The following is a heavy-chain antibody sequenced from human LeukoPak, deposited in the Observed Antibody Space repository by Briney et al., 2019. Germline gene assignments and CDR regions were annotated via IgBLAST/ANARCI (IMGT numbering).Heavy chain of an antibody. V-gene: IGHV3-23*01. J-gene: IGHJ4*02. CDR2: ISGGGETT. D-gene: IGHD4-17*01. CDR1: GFTFSNFA. Sequence: GGSLRLSCAASGFTFSNFAFSWVRQAPGKGLEWVSSISGGGETTYYADSAKGRFTISRDNSQNTLYLQMNSLRAEDTAVYYCARDYADYVGYFFFDYWGQGTLVTVSS. CDR3: ARDYADYVGYFFFDY.